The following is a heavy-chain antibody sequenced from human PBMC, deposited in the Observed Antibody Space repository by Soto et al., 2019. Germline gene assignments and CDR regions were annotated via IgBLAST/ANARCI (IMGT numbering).Heavy chain of an antibody. Sequence: SETLSLTCTVSGGSISSYYWSWIRQPPGKGLEWIGYIYYSGGTNYNPSLKSRVTISVDTSKNQFSLKLSSVTAADTAVYYCAKGGTGYSYGYSWGQGALVT. CDR2: IYYSGGT. CDR3: AKGGTGYSYGYS. J-gene: IGHJ4*02. D-gene: IGHD5-18*01. V-gene: IGHV4-59*01. CDR1: GGSISSYY.